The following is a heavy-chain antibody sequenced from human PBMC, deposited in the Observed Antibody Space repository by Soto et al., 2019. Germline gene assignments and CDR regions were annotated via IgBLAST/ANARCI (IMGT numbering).Heavy chain of an antibody. CDR2: IRNKANSYTK. D-gene: IGHD1-7*01. V-gene: IGHV3-72*01. CDR1: GFTFSDHY. J-gene: IGHJ6*03. Sequence: GGSLRLSCAASGFTFSDHYMDWVRQAPGKGLEWVGRIRNKANSYTKEYAASVEGRFTISRDDSENSLYLQMNSLKSEDTAVYYCATEGTGTTQYYYYYIDVWGKGTTVTVSS. CDR3: ATEGTGTTQYYYYYIDV.